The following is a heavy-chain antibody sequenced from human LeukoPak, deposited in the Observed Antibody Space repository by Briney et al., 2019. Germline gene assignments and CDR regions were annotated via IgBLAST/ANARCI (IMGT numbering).Heavy chain of an antibody. CDR1: GYTFTGYY. CDR3: AREQNADVGDSSSWYVGYYGMDV. CDR2: INPNSGGT. J-gene: IGHJ6*02. V-gene: IGHV1-2*04. D-gene: IGHD6-13*01. Sequence: ASVKVSCKASGYTFTGYYMHWVRQAPGQGLEWMGWINPNSGGTNYAQKFQGWVTMARDTSISTAYMELSRLRSDDTAVYYCAREQNADVGDSSSWYVGYYGMDVWGQGTTVTVSS.